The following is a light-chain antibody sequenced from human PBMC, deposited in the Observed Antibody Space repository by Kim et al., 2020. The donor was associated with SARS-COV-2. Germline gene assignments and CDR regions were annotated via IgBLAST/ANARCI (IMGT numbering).Light chain of an antibody. CDR3: SSYRGITPVI. J-gene: IGLJ2*01. CDR1: SSDIGGGYNY. V-gene: IGLV2-14*03. CDR2: DVS. Sequence: QSALTQPASVSGSPGQSITISCIGTSSDIGGGYNYVSWYQQHPGKAPKLMIYDVSNRPSGVSDRFSGSKSGNTASLTISGLQAEYEADYYCSSYRGITPVIFGGGTQLTVL.